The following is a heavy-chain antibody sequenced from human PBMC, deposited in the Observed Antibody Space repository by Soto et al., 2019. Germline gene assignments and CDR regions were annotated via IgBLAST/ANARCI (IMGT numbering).Heavy chain of an antibody. V-gene: IGHV3-33*01. J-gene: IGHJ4*02. CDR3: ARDDNYAGNGINK. D-gene: IGHD4-4*01. CDR2: IVNDGSEQ. Sequence: QVQLVESGGGVVRPGRSLRLSCAATGFSFSTHGMHWVRQAPGKGLEWVAVIVNDGSEQDYSDSVKGRFTISRDNSKNTLYLKMKNFIAEVTAVYYCARDDNYAGNGINKWGQGILVIFSS. CDR1: GFSFSTHG.